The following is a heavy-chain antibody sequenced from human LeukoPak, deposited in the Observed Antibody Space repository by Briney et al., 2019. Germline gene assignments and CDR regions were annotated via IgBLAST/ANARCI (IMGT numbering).Heavy chain of an antibody. CDR2: INPSGGST. D-gene: IGHD3-22*01. V-gene: IGHV1-46*01. CDR3: ARFTNYDSSGYYYEYYFDY. CDR1: GYTFTSNY. Sequence: ASVKVSCKASGYTFTSNYIHWVRQAPGQGLEWMGIINPSGGSTSYAQKFQGRVTMTRDTSTSTVYMELSSLRSEDTAVYYCARFTNYDSSGYYYEYYFDYWGQGTLVTVSS. J-gene: IGHJ4*02.